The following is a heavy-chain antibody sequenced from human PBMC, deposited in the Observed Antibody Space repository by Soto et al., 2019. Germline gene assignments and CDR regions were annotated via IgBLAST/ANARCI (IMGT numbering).Heavy chain of an antibody. CDR2: LHRDGVTT. CDR1: GFRSSTYW. Sequence: EVQLVESGGGLVQPGGSLRLSCAASGFRSSTYWMNWVRQSPGKGLVWVSRLHRDGVTTNYADSVKGRFTIARDDDKNKLYLQMNGLRAEDTAVYYCAREASVSSWPPLEYWGQGVLVTVSS. V-gene: IGHV3-74*01. CDR3: AREASVSSWPPLEY. D-gene: IGHD6-6*01. J-gene: IGHJ4*02.